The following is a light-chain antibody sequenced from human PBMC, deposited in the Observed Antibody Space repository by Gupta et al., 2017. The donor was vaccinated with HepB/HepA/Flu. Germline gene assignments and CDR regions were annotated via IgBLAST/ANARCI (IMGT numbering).Light chain of an antibody. V-gene: IGKV4-1*01. CDR3: QQDYNTPIT. CDR1: QNGGYSNHKDF. J-gene: IGKJ5*01. Sequence: DIAMTQPPDSLAVSLGERTTINYKSNQNGGYSNHKDFLAWYQQKPGHPPKLLISSASTRESGVPDRFSGSGSGTDFTLTISSLQAEDVAVYYCQQDYNTPITFGQGTRVEIK. CDR2: SAS.